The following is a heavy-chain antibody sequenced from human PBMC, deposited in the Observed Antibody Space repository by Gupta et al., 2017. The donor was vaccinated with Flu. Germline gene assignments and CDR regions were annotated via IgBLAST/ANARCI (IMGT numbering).Heavy chain of an antibody. CDR2: IPYDGRSK. CDR3: ARAAFGLGPVDI. CDR1: GFTFSSYG. Sequence: QMQLVEYGGGAVQPGRSLELSCAASGFTFSSYGMYWVRQAPGKGLEWVAGIPYDGRSKYHADYVKGRFTISRDNSKNTLHLQMSSLRPDDTAGYDGARAAFGLGPVDIWGQGTRVTVSS. D-gene: IGHD3-3*01. J-gene: IGHJ4*02. V-gene: IGHV3-30*03.